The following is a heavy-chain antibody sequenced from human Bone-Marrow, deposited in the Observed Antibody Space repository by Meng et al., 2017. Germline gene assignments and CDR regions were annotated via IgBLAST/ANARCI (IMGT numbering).Heavy chain of an antibody. Sequence: SETLSLTCTVSGGSISSGGYYWSWIRQHPGKGLEWIGYIYYSGSTYYNPSLKSRVTISVDTSKNQFSLKLSSVTAADTAVYYCAGVTVTTYYFDYWGQGKLVTVSS. D-gene: IGHD4-17*01. J-gene: IGHJ4*02. CDR2: IYYSGST. V-gene: IGHV4-31*03. CDR3: AGVTVTTYYFDY. CDR1: GGSISSGGYY.